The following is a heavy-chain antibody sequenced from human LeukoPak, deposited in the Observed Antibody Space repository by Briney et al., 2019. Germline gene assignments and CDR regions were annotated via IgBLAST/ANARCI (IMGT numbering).Heavy chain of an antibody. CDR1: GYTFTSYY. CDR3: ARVRRLRYFDWLLNDAFDI. CDR2: INPNSGGT. J-gene: IGHJ3*02. Sequence: GASVKVSCKASGYTFTSYYMHWVRQAPGQGFEWMGWINPNSGGTNYAQKFQGRVTMTRDTSISTAYMELSRLRSDDTAVYYCARVRRLRYFDWLLNDAFDIWGQGTMVTVSS. V-gene: IGHV1-2*02. D-gene: IGHD3-9*01.